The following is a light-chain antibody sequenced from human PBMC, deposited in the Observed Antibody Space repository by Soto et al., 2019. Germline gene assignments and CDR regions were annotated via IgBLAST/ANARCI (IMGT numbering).Light chain of an antibody. V-gene: IGLV2-23*02. CDR2: EAT. CDR1: SSDIGSYHL. J-gene: IGLJ1*01. Sequence: QSVLTQPASVSGSPGRSITISCSGTSSDIGSYHLVSWFQQHPGKAPKLMIYEATKRPSGVSNRFSGSKSGNTASLTISGLQAEDEADYYCCAYAGTGTFGGYVFGTGTKLTVL. CDR3: CAYAGTGTFGGYV.